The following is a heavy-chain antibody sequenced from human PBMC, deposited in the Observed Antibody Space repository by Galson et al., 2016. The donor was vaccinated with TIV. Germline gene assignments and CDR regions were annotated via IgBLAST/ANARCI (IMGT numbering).Heavy chain of an antibody. D-gene: IGHD3-22*01. J-gene: IGHJ4*02. CDR3: ATDVSIQYFDTSGYSPLGF. V-gene: IGHV1-24*01. CDR2: FDPEDGKT. Sequence: SVKVSCKVSGYTLTEVAMYWVRQAPGKGLEWMGGFDPEDGKTIYAQRFRGRVTMTEDTSTDTAYMELSSLRSEDTAVYYCATDVSIQYFDTSGYSPLGFWGQGTLVVVSS. CDR1: GYTLTEVA.